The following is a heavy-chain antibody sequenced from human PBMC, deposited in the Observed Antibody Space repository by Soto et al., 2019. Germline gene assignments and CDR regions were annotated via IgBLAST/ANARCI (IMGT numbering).Heavy chain of an antibody. CDR1: GFTFDDYA. Sequence: GGSLRLSCAASGFTFDDYAMHWVRQAPGKGLEWVSLISGDGGSTYYADSVKGRFTISRDNSKNSLYLQMNRLRTEDTALDYCAKDPDCSSTSCYSRYFFYGMDVWGQGTTVTVSS. CDR3: AKDPDCSSTSCYSRYFFYGMDV. D-gene: IGHD2-2*01. V-gene: IGHV3-43*02. J-gene: IGHJ6*02. CDR2: ISGDGGST.